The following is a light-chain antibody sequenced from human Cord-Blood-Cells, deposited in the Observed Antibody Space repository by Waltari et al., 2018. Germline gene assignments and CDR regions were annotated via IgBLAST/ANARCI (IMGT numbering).Light chain of an antibody. Sequence: QSALTQPPSASGSSGQAVTISCTGTRSDVWGYNYVPWYQQHPGKAPKPLIYEVSKRPSGVPDRFSGSKSGNTASLTVSGLQAEDEADYYCSSYAGSNNFDVFGTGTKVTVL. V-gene: IGLV2-8*01. CDR2: EVS. CDR3: SSYAGSNNFDV. CDR1: RSDVWGYNY. J-gene: IGLJ1*01.